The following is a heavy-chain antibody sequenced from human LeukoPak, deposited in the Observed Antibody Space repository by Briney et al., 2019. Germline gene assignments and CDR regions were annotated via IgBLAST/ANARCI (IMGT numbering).Heavy chain of an antibody. CDR1: GGSISSYY. J-gene: IGHJ4*02. CDR2: IYYSGST. CDR3: ARGRLHYDFWSGYYPHFDY. D-gene: IGHD3-3*01. Sequence: SETLSLTCTVSGGSISSYYWSWIRQPPGKGLEWIGYIYYSGSTNYNPSLKSRVTISVDTSKNQFSLKLSSVTAADTAVYYCARGRLHYDFWSGYYPHFDYWGQGTLVTVSS. V-gene: IGHV4-59*01.